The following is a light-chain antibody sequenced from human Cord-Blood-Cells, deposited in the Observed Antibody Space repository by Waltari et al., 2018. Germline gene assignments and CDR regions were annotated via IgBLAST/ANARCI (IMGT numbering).Light chain of an antibody. CDR3: AAWDDSLSGPV. V-gene: IGLV1-47*01. CDR1: SSNLGRNY. J-gene: IGLJ3*02. Sequence: QSVLTQPPSASGTPGQRVTIPCSGSSSNLGRNYIYCYQHLPGTAPKRLIYRNNQRPSGVPDRFSGSKSGTSASLAISGLRSEDEADYYCAAWDDSLSGPVFGGGTKLTVL. CDR2: RNN.